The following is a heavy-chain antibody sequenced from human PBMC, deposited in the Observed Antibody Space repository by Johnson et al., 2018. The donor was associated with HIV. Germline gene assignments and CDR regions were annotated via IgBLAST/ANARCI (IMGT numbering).Heavy chain of an antibody. V-gene: IGHV3-30*14. D-gene: IGHD6-13*01. CDR2: ISYDGSNK. Sequence: QVQLVESGGDVVKPGRSLRLSCAASGFTFSSSAMHWVRQAPGKGLEWVAVISYDGSNKFYADSVKGRFTISRDNSKNTLYLQMGSLRTEDMAVYHCARARYTSDWYLYDAFDLWGQGTMVTVSS. CDR3: ARARYTSDWYLYDAFDL. CDR1: GFTFSSSA. J-gene: IGHJ3*01.